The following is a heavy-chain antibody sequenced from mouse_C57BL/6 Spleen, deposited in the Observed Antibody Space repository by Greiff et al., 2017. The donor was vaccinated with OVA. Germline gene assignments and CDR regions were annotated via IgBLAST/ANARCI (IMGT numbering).Heavy chain of an antibody. CDR3: ARDLNWDWFAY. V-gene: IGHV1-61*01. CDR2: IYPSDSET. D-gene: IGHD4-1*01. J-gene: IGHJ3*01. CDR1: GYTFTSYW. Sequence: QVQLQQPGAELVRPGSSVKLSCKASGYTFTSYWMDWVKQRPGQGLEWIGNIYPSDSETHYNQKFKDKATLTVDKSSSTAYMQLSSLTSEDSAVYYCARDLNWDWFAYWGQGTLVTVSA.